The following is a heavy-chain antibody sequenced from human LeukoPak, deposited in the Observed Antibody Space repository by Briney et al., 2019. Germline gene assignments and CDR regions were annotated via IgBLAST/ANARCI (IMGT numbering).Heavy chain of an antibody. V-gene: IGHV3-21*01. Sequence: GGSLRLSCAASGFTFKTYTMHWVRQAPGMGLEWVSSISSSSYIFYADSVKGRFTISRDNAKNSLYLQMSSLRAEDAAVYYCAREGGYQYYYAMDVWGQGTTVTVSS. J-gene: IGHJ6*02. CDR1: GFTFKTYT. CDR3: AREGGYQYYYAMDV. D-gene: IGHD3-16*01. CDR2: ISSSSYI.